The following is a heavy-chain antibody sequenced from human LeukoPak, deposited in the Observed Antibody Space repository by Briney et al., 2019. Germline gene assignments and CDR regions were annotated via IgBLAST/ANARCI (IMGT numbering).Heavy chain of an antibody. D-gene: IGHD2-15*01. V-gene: IGHV4-59*08. CDR3: VRQRGVGSWSFDH. CDR1: GGSISSYY. CDR2: MYYSGNT. J-gene: IGHJ4*02. Sequence: SETLSLTCTVSGGSISSYYWSWIRQPPGKGLDWIGSMYYSGNTHYNPSLQSRVTVSVDTSKNQFSLKLTSVTAADTAVYYCVRQRGVGSWSFDHWGQGNLVTVSS.